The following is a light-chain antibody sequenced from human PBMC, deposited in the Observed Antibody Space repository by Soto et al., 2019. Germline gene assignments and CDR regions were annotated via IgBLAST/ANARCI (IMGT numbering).Light chain of an antibody. CDR1: QSVSNIY. J-gene: IGKJ1*01. V-gene: IGKV3-20*01. CDR3: QQYGNSLSWT. CDR2: DGS. Sequence: LVLTQSPGTLSLSPGETATLSCRSSQSVSNIYLGWDQQTPGQAQRLLICDGSSRATGIPDRFSGSVSGTDFTLTISRLEPEDFAVYYCQQYGNSLSWTFGQGTKVDIK.